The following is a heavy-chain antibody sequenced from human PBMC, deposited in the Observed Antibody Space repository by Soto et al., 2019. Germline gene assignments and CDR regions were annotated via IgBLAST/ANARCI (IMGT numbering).Heavy chain of an antibody. J-gene: IGHJ4*02. Sequence: PGGSLRLSCAASGFTFSSYAMSWVRQAPGKGLEWVSAISGSGGSTYYADSVKGRFTISRDNSKNTLYLQMNRLRAEDTAVYYCAESLEERYYGSGSFPTYFFDYWGQGDLVTVS. CDR1: GFTFSSYA. CDR3: AESLEERYYGSGSFPTYFFDY. V-gene: IGHV3-23*01. CDR2: ISGSGGST. D-gene: IGHD3-10*01.